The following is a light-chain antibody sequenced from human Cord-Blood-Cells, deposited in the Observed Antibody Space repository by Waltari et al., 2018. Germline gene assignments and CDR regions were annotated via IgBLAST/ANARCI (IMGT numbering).Light chain of an antibody. CDR3: CSYAGSYTYVV. Sequence: QSALTQPRSVSGSPGQSVTISCTGTSSDVGGYNYVFWYQQHPGKAPKLMIYDVSQRSSGVHYRFAGSKSGNTASLTISGRQAEDEADYYCCSYAGSYTYVVFGGGTTLTVL. J-gene: IGLJ2*01. CDR1: SSDVGGYNY. V-gene: IGLV2-11*01. CDR2: DVS.